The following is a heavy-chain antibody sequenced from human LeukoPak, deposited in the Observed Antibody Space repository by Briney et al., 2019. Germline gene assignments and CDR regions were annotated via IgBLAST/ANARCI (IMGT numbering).Heavy chain of an antibody. V-gene: IGHV3-74*01. Sequence: GGALRLSCAASGFTFNNYWMHWVRHAPGKGGVWVSRIYRVGGSTNYADSVKGRFTVSRDNANNTVYLQMNSLRAEDTAVYYCARITYYSDSGSYYHFDCWGQGTLVTVSS. CDR2: IYRVGGST. J-gene: IGHJ4*02. CDR3: ARITYYSDSGSYYHFDC. CDR1: GFTFNNYW. D-gene: IGHD3-22*01.